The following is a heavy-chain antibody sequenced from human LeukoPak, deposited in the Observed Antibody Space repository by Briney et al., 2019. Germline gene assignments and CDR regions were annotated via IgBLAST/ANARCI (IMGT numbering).Heavy chain of an antibody. CDR3: ARDCGGDCYHISNWFDP. CDR2: ISAYNGNT. Sequence: ASVKVSCKASGYTFTSYGISWVRQAPGLGLEWMGWISAYNGNTNYAQKLQGRVTMTTDTSTSTAYMELRSLRSDDTAVYYCARDCGGDCYHISNWFDPWGQGTLVTVSS. D-gene: IGHD2-21*02. CDR1: GYTFTSYG. J-gene: IGHJ5*02. V-gene: IGHV1-18*01.